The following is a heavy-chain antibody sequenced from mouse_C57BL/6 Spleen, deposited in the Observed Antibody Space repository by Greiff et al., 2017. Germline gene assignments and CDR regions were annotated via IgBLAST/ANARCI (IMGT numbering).Heavy chain of an antibody. Sequence: VQLQQPGAELVKPGASVKLSCKASGYTFTSYWMQWVKQRPGQGLEWIGEIDPSDSYTNYNQKLKGKATLTVDTSSSTAYMQLSSLTSEDSAVYYCARGGYGNYAYAMDYWGQGTSVTVSS. CDR3: ARGGYGNYAYAMDY. V-gene: IGHV1-50*01. J-gene: IGHJ4*01. CDR2: IDPSDSYT. D-gene: IGHD2-1*01. CDR1: GYTFTSYW.